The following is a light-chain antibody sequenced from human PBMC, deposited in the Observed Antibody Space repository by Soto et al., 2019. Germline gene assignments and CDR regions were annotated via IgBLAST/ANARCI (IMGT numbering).Light chain of an antibody. CDR2: DVS. CDR3: SSNTSSSTPYVV. V-gene: IGLV2-14*01. J-gene: IGLJ2*01. Sequence: QSALTQPASVSGSPGQSITISCTGTSSDVGGYNYVSWYQQHPGKAPKLMIYDVSNRPSGVSNRFSGSKSGNTASLTISGLQAEDEADYYCSSNTSSSTPYVVFGGWTKLTVL. CDR1: SSDVGGYNY.